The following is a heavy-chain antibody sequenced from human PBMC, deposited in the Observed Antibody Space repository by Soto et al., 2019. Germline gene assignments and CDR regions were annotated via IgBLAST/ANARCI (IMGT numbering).Heavy chain of an antibody. D-gene: IGHD3-10*01. CDR3: AKQRADYGSGADTFYFDS. J-gene: IGHJ4*02. Sequence: GALRLSCTVSGVTFSNYAMNWVRQAPGKGLEWVSSLSGSGGTTYYADSVKGRFIISRDNSKNTLYLLMNSLRAEDTALYYCAKQRADYGSGADTFYFDSWGQGAQV. CDR2: LSGSGGTT. CDR1: GVTFSNYA. V-gene: IGHV3-23*01.